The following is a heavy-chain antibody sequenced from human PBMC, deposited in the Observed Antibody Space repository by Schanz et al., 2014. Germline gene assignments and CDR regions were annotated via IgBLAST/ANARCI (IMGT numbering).Heavy chain of an antibody. D-gene: IGHD1-1*01. CDR1: GFTFSGYS. V-gene: IGHV3-48*01. CDR2: ISSSSSTI. Sequence: EVHLLESGGGLVPPGGSLRLSCAASGFTFSGYSMNWVRQAPGKGLEWVAYISSSSSTIHYADSVKGRFTISRDNAKNSLYLEMNSLRAEDTALYYCARDRRNADLDYWGQGTLVTVSS. J-gene: IGHJ4*02. CDR3: ARDRRNADLDY.